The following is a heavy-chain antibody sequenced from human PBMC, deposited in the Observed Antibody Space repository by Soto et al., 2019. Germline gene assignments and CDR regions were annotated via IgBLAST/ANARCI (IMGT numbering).Heavy chain of an antibody. D-gene: IGHD4-17*01. Sequence: QEQLVESGGGVVQPGRSLRLSCAASGFTFSSYAMYWVRQAPGKGLEWVAVISYDGSNKHYADSVKGRFTISRDNSKKTLYLQMNSLRAEDTAVYYCARDYGDFVNYGMDVW. J-gene: IGHJ6*01. CDR2: ISYDGSNK. CDR1: GFTFSSYA. V-gene: IGHV3-30-3*01. CDR3: ARDYGDFVNYGMDV.